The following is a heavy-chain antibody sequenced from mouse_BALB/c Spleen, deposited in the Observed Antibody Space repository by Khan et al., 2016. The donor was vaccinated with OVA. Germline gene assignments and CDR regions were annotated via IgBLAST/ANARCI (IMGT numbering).Heavy chain of an antibody. V-gene: IGHV9-3-1*01. CDR2: MNTYTGEP. CDR3: VRFHVGY. Sequence: QIQLVQSGPELKKPGETVKISCKASGYTFKDYVMNWVKQSPGEGLKWMGWMNTYTGEPTYADDFKGRFAFSLETSASTAYLQIRSLNNEETATDVCVRFHVGYWGQGTTLTVSS. CDR1: GYTFKDYV. J-gene: IGHJ2*01.